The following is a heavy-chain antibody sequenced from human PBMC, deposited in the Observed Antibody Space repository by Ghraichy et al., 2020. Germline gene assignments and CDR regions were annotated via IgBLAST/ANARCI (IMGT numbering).Heavy chain of an antibody. J-gene: IGHJ4*02. Sequence: LSLTCAASGFTFSTYAMHWVRQAPGKGLEWVAVISYDGSNKYYADSVKGRFTISRDNSKNTLYLQMSSLRAADTAVFYCARDPGGPSADYYFDYWGQGTLVTVSS. CDR2: ISYDGSNK. CDR1: GFTFSTYA. V-gene: IGHV3-30*04. D-gene: IGHD3-16*01. CDR3: ARDPGGPSADYYFDY.